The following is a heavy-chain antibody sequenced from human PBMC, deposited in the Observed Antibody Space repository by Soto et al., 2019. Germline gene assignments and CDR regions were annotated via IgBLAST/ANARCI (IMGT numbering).Heavy chain of an antibody. V-gene: IGHV6-1*01. D-gene: IGHD6-19*01. CDR3: ASSLGIAVAGSDWFDP. CDR1: GDSVSSNSAA. Sequence: SQTLSLTCAISGDSVSSNSAAWNWIRQSPSRGLEWLGGTYYRSKWYNDYAVSVKSRITINPDTSKNQFSLQLNSVTPEDTAVYYCASSLGIAVAGSDWFDPWGQGTLVTVSS. J-gene: IGHJ5*02. CDR2: TYYRSKWYN.